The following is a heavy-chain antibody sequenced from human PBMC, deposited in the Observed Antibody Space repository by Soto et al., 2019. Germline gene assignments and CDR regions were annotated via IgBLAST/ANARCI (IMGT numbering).Heavy chain of an antibody. CDR1: GGSFSGYY. D-gene: IGHD6-13*01. CDR2: INHSGST. Sequence: ETLSLTCAVYGGSFSGYYWSWIRQPPGKGLEWIGEINHSGSTNYNPSLKSRVTISVDTSKNQFSLKLSSVTAADTAVYYCAGIAAAGSTDYWGQGTLVTVSS. V-gene: IGHV4-34*01. J-gene: IGHJ4*02. CDR3: AGIAAAGSTDY.